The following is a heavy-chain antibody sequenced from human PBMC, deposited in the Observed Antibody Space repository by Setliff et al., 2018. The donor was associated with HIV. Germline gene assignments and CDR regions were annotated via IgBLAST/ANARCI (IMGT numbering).Heavy chain of an antibody. CDR1: GFSFGNLA. CDR3: AREPYCSSTSCYESYYYGMDV. CDR2: ISSSSSYV. J-gene: IGHJ6*02. D-gene: IGHD2-2*01. Sequence: PGGSLRLSCATSGFSFGNLAMSWVRQVPGKGLEWVSSISSSSSYVYYADSVKGRFTISRDNAKNSLYLQMNSLRAEDTAVYYCAREPYCSSTSCYESYYYGMDVWGQGTTVTVSS. V-gene: IGHV3-21*01.